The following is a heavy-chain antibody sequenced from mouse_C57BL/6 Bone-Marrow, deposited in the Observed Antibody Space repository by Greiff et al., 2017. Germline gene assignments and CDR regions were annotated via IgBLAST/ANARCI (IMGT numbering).Heavy chain of an antibody. D-gene: IGHD2-1*01. CDR1: GYSITSGYY. Sequence: ESGPGLVKPSQSLSLTCSVTGYSITSGYYWNWIRQFPGNKLEWMGYISYDGSNNYNPSLKNRISITRDTSKNQFFLKLNSVTTEDTATYYCARVGIYYDYDAMDYWGQGTSVTVSS. CDR3: ARVGIYYDYDAMDY. V-gene: IGHV3-6*01. CDR2: ISYDGSN. J-gene: IGHJ4*01.